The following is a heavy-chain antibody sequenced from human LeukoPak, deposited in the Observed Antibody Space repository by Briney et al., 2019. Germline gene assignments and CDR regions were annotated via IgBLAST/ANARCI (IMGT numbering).Heavy chain of an antibody. CDR3: ARSAYNYGYVYFDH. CDR1: GYTFTGCF. CDR2: IDPNSDNI. V-gene: IGHV1-2*02. Sequence: ASVKVSCKASGYTFTGCFIHYVRQAPGQGREWMGLIDPNSDNIRYSETFKDRVTMTRDTSTNTAYMELSWLRSDDTAVYYCARSAYNYGYVYFDHWGQGTLVIVSS. J-gene: IGHJ4*02. D-gene: IGHD5-18*01.